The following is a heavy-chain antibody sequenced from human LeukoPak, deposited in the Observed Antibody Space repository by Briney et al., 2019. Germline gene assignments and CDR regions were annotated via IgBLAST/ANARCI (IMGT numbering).Heavy chain of an antibody. Sequence: ASVKVSCKASGYTFISYGISWVRQAPGQGLEWMGWISAYNGNTNYAQKLQGRVTMTTDTSTSTAYMELRSVRSDDTAVYYCARVSSGWFPIDYWGQGTLVTVSS. CDR1: GYTFISYG. CDR3: ARVSSGWFPIDY. D-gene: IGHD6-19*01. V-gene: IGHV1-18*01. CDR2: ISAYNGNT. J-gene: IGHJ4*02.